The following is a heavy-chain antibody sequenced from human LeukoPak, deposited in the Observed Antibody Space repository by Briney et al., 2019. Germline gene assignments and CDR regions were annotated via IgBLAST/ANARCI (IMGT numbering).Heavy chain of an antibody. Sequence: SETLSLTCTVSGGSISGSSYYWGWIRQPPGKGLEWIGSIYYSGHSYYNPSLKRRVTISVDRSKNQFSLNLSSVTAADTAVYYCTRPVASADGYYYYMDVWGKGTTVTISS. CDR2: IYYSGHS. CDR3: TRPVASADGYYYYMDV. D-gene: IGHD4-23*01. J-gene: IGHJ6*03. V-gene: IGHV4-39*01. CDR1: GGSISGSSYY.